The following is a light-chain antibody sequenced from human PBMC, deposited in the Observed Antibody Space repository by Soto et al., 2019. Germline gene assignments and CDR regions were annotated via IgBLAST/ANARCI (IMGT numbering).Light chain of an antibody. Sequence: QSALTQPASVSGSPGQSITIYCTGSSSDVGGYNYVSWYQQHPGKAPKLMIYEVSNRPSGISNRFSGSKSGNTASLTLSGLQAEDEADYYCSSYTSSSTLVFGGGTQLTVL. V-gene: IGLV2-14*01. CDR2: EVS. J-gene: IGLJ2*01. CDR3: SSYTSSSTLV. CDR1: SSDVGGYNY.